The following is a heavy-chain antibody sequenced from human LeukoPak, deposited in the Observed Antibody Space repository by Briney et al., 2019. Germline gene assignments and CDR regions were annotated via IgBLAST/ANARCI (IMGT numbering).Heavy chain of an antibody. V-gene: IGHV3-23*01. J-gene: IGHJ4*02. CDR1: GFTFSSYA. CDR2: ISGSGGST. CDR3: AQSLDSTVYYFDY. D-gene: IGHD4-17*01. Sequence: GGPLRLSCAASGFTFSSYAMSWVRQAPGKGLEWVSAISGSGGSTYYADSVKGRFTISRDNSKNTLYLQMNSLRAEDTAVYYCAQSLDSTVYYFDYWGQGTLVTVSS.